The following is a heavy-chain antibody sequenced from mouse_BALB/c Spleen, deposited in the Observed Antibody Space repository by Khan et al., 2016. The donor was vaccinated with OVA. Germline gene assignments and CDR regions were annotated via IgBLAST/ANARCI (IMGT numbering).Heavy chain of an antibody. V-gene: IGHV3-2*02. CDR3: AMGRTY. J-gene: IGHJ3*01. CDR1: GYSIPRDYA. Sequence: EVQLQESGPGLVKPSQSLSLTCTVTGYSIPRDYAWNWIRQFPGNKMEWMGYLSYSGRTSYNPSLKSRISVTRDTSKNQFFLQLNSVTTEDTATYYCAMGRTYWGQGTLVTVSA. D-gene: IGHD4-1*01. CDR2: LSYSGRT.